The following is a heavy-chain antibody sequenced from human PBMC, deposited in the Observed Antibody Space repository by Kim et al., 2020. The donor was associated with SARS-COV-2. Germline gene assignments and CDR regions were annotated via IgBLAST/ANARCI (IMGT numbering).Heavy chain of an antibody. V-gene: IGHV3-21*01. CDR2: ISSSSSYI. CDR1: GFTFSSYS. D-gene: IGHD3-3*01. J-gene: IGHJ3*02. Sequence: GGSLRLSCAASGFTFSSYSMNWVRQAPGKGLEWVSSISSSSSYIYYADSVKGRFTISRDNAKNSLYLQMNSLRAEDTAVYYCARDRSLTAYYDFWSGYYTLDAFDIWGQGTMVTVSS. CDR3: ARDRSLTAYYDFWSGYYTLDAFDI.